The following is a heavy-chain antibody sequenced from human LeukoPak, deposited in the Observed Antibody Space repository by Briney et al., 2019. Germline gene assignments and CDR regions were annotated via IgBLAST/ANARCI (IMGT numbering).Heavy chain of an antibody. CDR3: ARGGRYTRPGNY. V-gene: IGHV4-34*01. CDR1: GGSFSGYY. J-gene: IGHJ4*02. D-gene: IGHD6-6*01. CDR2: INHSGST. Sequence: SETLSLTCAVYGGSFSGYYWSWIRQPPGKGPEWIGEINHSGSTNYNPSLKSRVTISVDTSKNQFSLKLSSVTAADTAVYYCARGGRYTRPGNYWGQGTLVTVSS.